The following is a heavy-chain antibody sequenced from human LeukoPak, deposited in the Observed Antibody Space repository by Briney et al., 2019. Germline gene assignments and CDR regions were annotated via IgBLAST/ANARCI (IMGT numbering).Heavy chain of an antibody. Sequence: GASVKVSCKASGFTFTEHYIHWVRLAPGQGLEWMGYISPVSGGTISPPNLRDRVTLTTDTSVSAAYMELSSLLSDDTAVYYCVREGNEDLSKDFDVWGQGTLVTVSS. V-gene: IGHV1-2*02. J-gene: IGHJ1*01. CDR2: ISPVSGGT. D-gene: IGHD3-9*01. CDR1: GFTFTEHY. CDR3: VREGNEDLSKDFDV.